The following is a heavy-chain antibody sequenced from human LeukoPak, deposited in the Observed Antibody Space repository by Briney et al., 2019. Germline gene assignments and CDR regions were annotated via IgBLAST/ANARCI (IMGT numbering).Heavy chain of an antibody. D-gene: IGHD3-9*01. J-gene: IGHJ4*02. Sequence: SVKVSCKASGYTFTGYYMHWVRQAPGQGLEWMGWINPNSGGTNYAQKFQGRVTMTRDTSISTAYMELSSLRSEDTAVYYCAKDGHILTGYPLDYWGQGTLVTVSS. V-gene: IGHV1-2*02. CDR3: AKDGHILTGYPLDY. CDR1: GYTFTGYY. CDR2: INPNSGGT.